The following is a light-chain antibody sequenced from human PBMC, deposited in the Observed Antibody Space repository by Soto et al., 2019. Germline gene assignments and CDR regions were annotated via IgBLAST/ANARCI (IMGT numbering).Light chain of an antibody. V-gene: IGLV2-8*01. CDR3: SSYAGSSNLL. CDR1: SSDVGGYNY. J-gene: IGLJ2*01. CDR2: EGS. Sequence: QSALTQPPSASGSPGQSVTISCTGTSSDVGGYNYVSWYQQHPGKAPQLMIYEGSKRASGVPDRFSGSKSGNRASLTVSGVQAEDEGEYYCSSYAGSSNLLFGGGTKLTVL.